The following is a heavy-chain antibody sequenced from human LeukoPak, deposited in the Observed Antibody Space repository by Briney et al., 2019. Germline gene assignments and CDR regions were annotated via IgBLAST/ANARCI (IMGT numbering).Heavy chain of an antibody. J-gene: IGHJ5*02. CDR1: GGTFSSYA. D-gene: IGHD6-19*01. Sequence: ASVKVSCKASGGTFSSYAISWVRQAPGQGLEWMGRIIPIFGTANYAQKFQGRVTITTDESTSTAYMELSSLRSEDTAVYYCALAVAGTTDWFDPWAREPWSPSPQ. V-gene: IGHV1-69*05. CDR3: ALAVAGTTDWFDP. CDR2: IIPIFGTA.